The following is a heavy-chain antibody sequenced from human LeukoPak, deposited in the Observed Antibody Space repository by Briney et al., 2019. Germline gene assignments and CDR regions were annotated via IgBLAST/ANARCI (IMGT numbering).Heavy chain of an antibody. CDR3: ARDQRDYYDSSGYALGY. CDR2: ISAYNGNT. D-gene: IGHD3-22*01. CDR1: GYTFTSYG. V-gene: IGHV1-18*01. J-gene: IGHJ4*02. Sequence: GASVKVSCKASGYTFTSYGISWVRQAPGQGLEWMGWISAYNGNTNYAQKLQGRVTMTTDTSTSTAYMELRSLRSDDTAVYYCARDQRDYYDSSGYALGYWGQGTLVTVSS.